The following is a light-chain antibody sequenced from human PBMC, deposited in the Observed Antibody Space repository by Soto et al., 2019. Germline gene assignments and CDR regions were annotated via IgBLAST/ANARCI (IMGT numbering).Light chain of an antibody. V-gene: IGLV2-14*01. CDR3: SSYTSSRTLV. CDR1: SSDVGGYNY. Sequence: QSVLTQPASVSGSPGQSITISCTGTSSDVGGYNYASWYQQHPGKAPKLMIYDVSNRPSGVSNRFSGSKSGNTASLTISGLQAEDEADYYCSSYTSSRTLVFGTGTKVTVL. J-gene: IGLJ1*01. CDR2: DVS.